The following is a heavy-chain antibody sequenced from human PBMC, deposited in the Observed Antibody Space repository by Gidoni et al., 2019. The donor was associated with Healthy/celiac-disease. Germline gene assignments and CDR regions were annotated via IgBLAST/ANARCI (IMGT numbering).Heavy chain of an antibody. CDR1: GGSISSSSYY. CDR2: IYYSGST. J-gene: IGHJ4*02. V-gene: IGHV4-39*01. D-gene: IGHD3-22*01. Sequence: QLQLQESGPGLVKPSETLSLTCTVSGGSISSSSYYWGWIRQPPGKGLEWIGSIYYSGSTYYNPSLKSRVTISVDTSKNQFSPKLSSVTAADTAVYYCARHDYDSSGYYPDYWGQGTLVTVSS. CDR3: ARHDYDSSGYYPDY.